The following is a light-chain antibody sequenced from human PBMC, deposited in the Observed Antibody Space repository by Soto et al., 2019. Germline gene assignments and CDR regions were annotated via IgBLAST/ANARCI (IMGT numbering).Light chain of an antibody. Sequence: EIVMTQSPATLSVSPGERATLSCRASQSVSGNLAWYQQRPGQAPGLLIYGASTRATGIPARFSGSGSGTEFTLTISSLQSEDFAVYYCQQYNNWPPLTFGGGTKVEIK. V-gene: IGKV3-15*01. CDR3: QQYNNWPPLT. CDR2: GAS. J-gene: IGKJ4*01. CDR1: QSVSGN.